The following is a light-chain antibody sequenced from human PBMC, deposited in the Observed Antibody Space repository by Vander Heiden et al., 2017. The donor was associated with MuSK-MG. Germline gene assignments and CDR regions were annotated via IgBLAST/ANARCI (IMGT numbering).Light chain of an antibody. Sequence: DIQMTQSPSTLSASVGDRVTISCRASQSISSWLAWYQQKPGKAPNLLIYKASILQSGAPSRFSGSGSGTAFTLTISSLQPDDFATYYCQQDNSYPHTFGGGTKVEIK. CDR1: QSISSW. CDR2: KAS. V-gene: IGKV1-5*03. J-gene: IGKJ4*01. CDR3: QQDNSYPHT.